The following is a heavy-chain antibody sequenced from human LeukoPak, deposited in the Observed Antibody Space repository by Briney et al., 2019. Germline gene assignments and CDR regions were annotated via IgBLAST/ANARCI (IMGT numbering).Heavy chain of an antibody. Sequence: SVKVSCKASGGTFSSYAISWVRQAPGQGLEWMGGIIPIFGTANYAQKFQGRVTITADKSTSTAYMELSRLRSDDTAVYYCARVDYYDSSGYYYGGVDYWGQGTLVTVSS. D-gene: IGHD3-22*01. CDR1: GGTFSSYA. J-gene: IGHJ4*02. CDR3: ARVDYYDSSGYYYGGVDY. V-gene: IGHV1-69*06. CDR2: IIPIFGTA.